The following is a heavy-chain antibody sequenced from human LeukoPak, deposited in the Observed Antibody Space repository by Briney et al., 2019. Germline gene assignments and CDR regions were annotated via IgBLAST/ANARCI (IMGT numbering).Heavy chain of an antibody. Sequence: SETLSLTCTVSGGSISSSSYYWGWIRQPPGKGLEWIGSIYYSGSTYYNPSLKSRVTISVDTSKNQFSLKLSSVTAADTAVYYCARILGSTNYYMDVWGKGTTVTISS. CDR1: GGSISSSSYY. CDR2: IYYSGST. V-gene: IGHV4-39*01. CDR3: ARILGSTNYYMDV. J-gene: IGHJ6*03. D-gene: IGHD2-2*01.